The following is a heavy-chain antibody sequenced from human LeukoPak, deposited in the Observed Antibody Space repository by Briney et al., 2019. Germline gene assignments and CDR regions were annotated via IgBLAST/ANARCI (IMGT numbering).Heavy chain of an antibody. CDR1: GFTFSSYW. D-gene: IGHD3-10*01. J-gene: IGHJ4*02. V-gene: IGHV3-7*02. Sequence: GGSLRLSCAASGFTFSSYWMSWVRQTPGKGLEWVAHLNQDASEQYYVDSVEGRFTISRENAKNSLYLQMNSLRAEDTAVYYCAKCGSGSNFDYWGQGILVTVSS. CDR3: AKCGSGSNFDY. CDR2: LNQDASEQ.